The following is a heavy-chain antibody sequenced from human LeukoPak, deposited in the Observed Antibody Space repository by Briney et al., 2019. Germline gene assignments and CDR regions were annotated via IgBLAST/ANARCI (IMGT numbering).Heavy chain of an antibody. CDR1: GYTFTRYA. V-gene: IGHV1-3*01. D-gene: IGHD5-24*01. J-gene: IGHJ4*02. CDR3: VRDDGNTWLFDS. Sequence: ASVKVSCKASGYTFTRYAMHWGRQAPGQRPEWMGWINPGYGNTEYSRKFQGRVTITSDTSAITAYMELSSLTSEDTALYYCVRDDGNTWLFDSWGQGTLVTVSS. CDR2: INPGYGNT.